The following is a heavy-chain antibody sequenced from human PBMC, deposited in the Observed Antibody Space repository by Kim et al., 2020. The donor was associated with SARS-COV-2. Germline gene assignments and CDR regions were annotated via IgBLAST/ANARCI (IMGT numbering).Heavy chain of an antibody. Sequence: GGSLRLSCAASGFTFSSYGMHWVRQAPGKGLEWVAVIWYDGSNKYYADSVKGRFTISRDNSKNTLYLQMNSLRAEDTAVYYCARDRDVWGSVSWFDPWGQGTLVTVSS. CDR3: ARDRDVWGSVSWFDP. CDR1: GFTFSSYG. V-gene: IGHV3-33*01. J-gene: IGHJ5*02. CDR2: IWYDGSNK. D-gene: IGHD3-16*01.